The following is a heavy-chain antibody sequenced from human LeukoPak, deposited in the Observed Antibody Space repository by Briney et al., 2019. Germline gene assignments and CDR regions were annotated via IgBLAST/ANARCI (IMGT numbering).Heavy chain of an antibody. CDR3: ARMYSSGWPLECLDA. CDR2: ISAYDGNT. J-gene: IGHJ3*01. Sequence: SVKVSCKASGYTFTNYAISWVRQAPGQGLEWMGWISAYDGNTNYAQKLQGRVTMTTDTSTTTAYMELRSLRSDDTAVYYCARMYSSGWPLECLDAWGQGTMVTVSS. CDR1: GYTFTNYA. V-gene: IGHV1-18*01. D-gene: IGHD6-19*01.